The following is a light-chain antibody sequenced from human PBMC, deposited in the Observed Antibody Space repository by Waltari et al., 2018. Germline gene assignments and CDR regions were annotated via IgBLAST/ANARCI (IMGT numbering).Light chain of an antibody. CDR3: VAWDDSLNGPV. CDR2: YNA. CDR1: SSNIGRNA. V-gene: IGLV1-36*01. J-gene: IGLJ3*02. Sequence: QSVLTQPPSVSEAPRQRVTISCSGSSSNIGRNAVNWYQQPPGKAPKPPIYYNAVLPSGGSDRFSGSQSVTSGSLAIGGLQAEDEANYYCVAWDDSLNGPVFGGGTRVTVL.